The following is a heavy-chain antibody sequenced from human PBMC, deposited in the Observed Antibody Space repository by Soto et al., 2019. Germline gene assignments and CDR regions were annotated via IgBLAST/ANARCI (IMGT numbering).Heavy chain of an antibody. V-gene: IGHV3-9*01. Sequence: PGGSLRLSCAASGFTFDDYAMHWVRQAPGKGLEWVSGISWNSGSIGYADSVKGRFTISRDNAKNSLYLQMNSLRAEDTALYYCAKVQNYDYVWGSYEGGMDVWGQGTTVTVSS. J-gene: IGHJ6*02. CDR2: ISWNSGSI. CDR3: AKVQNYDYVWGSYEGGMDV. CDR1: GFTFDDYA. D-gene: IGHD3-16*01.